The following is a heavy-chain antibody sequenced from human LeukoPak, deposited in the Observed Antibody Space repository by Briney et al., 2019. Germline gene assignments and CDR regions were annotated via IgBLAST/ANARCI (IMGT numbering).Heavy chain of an antibody. V-gene: IGHV1-2*02. CDR3: ARVDIVMALYYFDY. CDR1: GYIFTGYY. D-gene: IGHD5-12*01. J-gene: IGHJ4*02. Sequence: ASVKVSCKASGYIFTGYYMHWVRQAPGQGLEWMVGINPNSGGIKYAQKFQVRVTMTRDTSISTAYMEQSSLRADDTAVYCGARVDIVMALYYFDYWGQGTQVTVSS. CDR2: INPNSGGI.